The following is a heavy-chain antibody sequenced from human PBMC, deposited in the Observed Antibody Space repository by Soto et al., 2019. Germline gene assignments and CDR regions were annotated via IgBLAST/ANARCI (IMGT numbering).Heavy chain of an antibody. CDR1: GGTFSSYA. D-gene: IGHD3-22*01. CDR3: ITYYYDSSGYLHRYYFDY. J-gene: IGHJ4*02. Sequence: SVKVSCKASGGTFSSYAISWVRQAPGQGLEWMGGIIPIFGTANYAQKFQGRVTITADESTSTAHMELSSLRSEETAVYYCITYYYDSSGYLHRYYFDYWGQGTLVTVSS. CDR2: IIPIFGTA. V-gene: IGHV1-69*13.